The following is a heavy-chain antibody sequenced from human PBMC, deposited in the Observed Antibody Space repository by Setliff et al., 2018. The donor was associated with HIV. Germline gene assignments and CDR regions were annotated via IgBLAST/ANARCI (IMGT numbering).Heavy chain of an antibody. V-gene: IGHV1-18*01. D-gene: IGHD1-1*01. CDR2: ISTYNDNT. CDR1: GYTFTSYG. J-gene: IGHJ4*02. CDR3: ARRARESTALHSDWNDVLFFDY. Sequence: ASVKVSCKASGYTFTSYGISWVRQAPGQGLEWMGWISTYNDNTNYAQKLQGRVNITTDTSTRTAYMELRSLRSDDTAVYYCARRARESTALHSDWNDVLFFDYWGQGTLVTVSS.